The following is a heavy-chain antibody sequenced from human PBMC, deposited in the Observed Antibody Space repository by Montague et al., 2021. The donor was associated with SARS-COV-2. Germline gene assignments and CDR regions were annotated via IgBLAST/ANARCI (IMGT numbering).Heavy chain of an antibody. CDR1: GGSISNYH. D-gene: IGHD3-10*01. CDR3: ARQLRVRGTWQVGDYNHYGMDV. J-gene: IGHJ6*02. V-gene: IGHV4-59*08. Sequence: SETLSLTCTVSGGSISNYHWNWIRQPPGKGLEWIAYIYYSGSTNYNPSLQSRVTISVDTSRNQFSLRLTSVTAADTAVYYCARQLRVRGTWQVGDYNHYGMDVWGQGTTVSVSS. CDR2: IYYSGST.